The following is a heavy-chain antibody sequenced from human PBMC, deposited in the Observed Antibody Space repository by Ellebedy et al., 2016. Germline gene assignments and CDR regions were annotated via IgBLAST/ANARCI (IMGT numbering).Heavy chain of an antibody. CDR2: ISGSGGST. CDR1: GFTFSSYA. V-gene: IGHV3-23*01. D-gene: IGHD4-17*01. CDR3: AKDDGRYGDYIHWYFDL. J-gene: IGHJ2*01. Sequence: GESLKISXAASGFTFSSYAMSWVRQAPGKGLEWVSAISGSGGSTYYADSVKGRFTISRDNSKNTLYLQMNSLRAEDTAVYYCAKDDGRYGDYIHWYFDLWGRGTLVTVSS.